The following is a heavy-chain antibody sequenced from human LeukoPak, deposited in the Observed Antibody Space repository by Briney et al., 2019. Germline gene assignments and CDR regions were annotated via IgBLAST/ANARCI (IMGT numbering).Heavy chain of an antibody. CDR1: GGSISRYY. Sequence: SETLSLTCSVSGGSISRYYWSWIRQPPGKGLEWIGYIYNSGSTNYNPSLKSRVTISVDTSKNQFSLKMTSVTAADTAVYYCARDKGEYYDSSGYLDYWGQGTLVTASS. CDR3: ARDKGEYYDSSGYLDY. V-gene: IGHV4-59*01. CDR2: IYNSGST. D-gene: IGHD3-22*01. J-gene: IGHJ4*02.